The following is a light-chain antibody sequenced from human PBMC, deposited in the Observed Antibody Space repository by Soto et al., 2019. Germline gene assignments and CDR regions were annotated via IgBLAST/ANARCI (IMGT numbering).Light chain of an antibody. J-gene: IGKJ4*01. Sequence: EIVLTQSPGTLSLSPGERATLSCRASQDVSSSYLAWYQQKLGQAPRLLMYGTSNRATGIPDRFSGSGSGTDFTLTISRLEPEDSAVYYCQQYGRTFGGGTKVDIK. CDR1: QDVSSSY. CDR2: GTS. CDR3: QQYGRT. V-gene: IGKV3-20*01.